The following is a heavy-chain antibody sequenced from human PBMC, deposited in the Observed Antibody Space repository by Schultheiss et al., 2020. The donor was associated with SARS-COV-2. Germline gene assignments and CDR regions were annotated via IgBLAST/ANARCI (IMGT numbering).Heavy chain of an antibody. CDR1: GFTFSDYY. Sequence: GGSLRLSCAASGFTFSDYYMSWIRQAPGKGLEWVSYISSSSSYTNYADSVKGRFTISRDNAKNSLYLQMNSLRAEDTAVYYCASLWAGHFDYWGQGTLVTVSS. CDR3: ASLWAGHFDY. V-gene: IGHV3-11*06. CDR2: ISSSSSYT. D-gene: IGHD3-10*01. J-gene: IGHJ4*02.